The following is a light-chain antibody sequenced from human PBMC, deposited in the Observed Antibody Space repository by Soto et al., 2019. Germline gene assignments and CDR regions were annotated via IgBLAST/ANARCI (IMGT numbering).Light chain of an antibody. J-gene: IGKJ4*01. CDR1: QSVSSNY. Sequence: EVVLTQSPGTLSLSPGESATLSCRASQSVSSNYLAWYQQKPGQAPRLLIYGVSTRATGIPDRFSGSGSGTDFSLTISRLEPEDFALYYCQQYFTSPLTSGGGTKV. CDR2: GVS. V-gene: IGKV3-20*01. CDR3: QQYFTSPLT.